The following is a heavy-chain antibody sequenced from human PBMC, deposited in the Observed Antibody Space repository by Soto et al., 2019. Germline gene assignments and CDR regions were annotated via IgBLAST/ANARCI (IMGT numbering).Heavy chain of an antibody. CDR1: GFSLSTSGVG. J-gene: IGHJ3*02. CDR3: ARGLATLPVFAFDI. Sequence: SGPTLVNPTQTLTLTCSFSGFSLSTSGVGVGWIRQSPGKALEWLALIYWSGDEHYRPSLKSRLSIIKDTSKNHVVLIMTDMDPVGTATYYCARGLATLPVFAFDIWGQGTMVTVSS. V-gene: IGHV2-5*01. CDR2: IYWSGDE. D-gene: IGHD6-6*01.